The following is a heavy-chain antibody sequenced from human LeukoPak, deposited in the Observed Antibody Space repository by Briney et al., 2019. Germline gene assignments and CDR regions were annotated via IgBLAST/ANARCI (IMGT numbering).Heavy chain of an antibody. CDR1: GFTFSSYS. CDR2: ISSSSSTI. V-gene: IGHV3-48*04. CDR3: ARDLTSPLSTVTLYYFDY. D-gene: IGHD4-17*01. Sequence: PGGSLRLSCAASGFTFSSYSMNWVRQAPGKGLEWVSYISSSSSTIYYADSVKGRFTISRDNAKNSLYLQMNSLRPEDTAVYYCARDLTSPLSTVTLYYFDYWGQGTLVTVSS. J-gene: IGHJ4*02.